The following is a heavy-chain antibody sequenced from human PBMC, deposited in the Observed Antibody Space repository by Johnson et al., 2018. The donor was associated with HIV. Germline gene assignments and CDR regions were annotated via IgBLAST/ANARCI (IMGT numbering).Heavy chain of an antibody. CDR3: ARDGESQQLPLGDAFDI. CDR1: GFTFSSYA. V-gene: IGHV3-30*14. J-gene: IGHJ3*02. Sequence: QVQLVESGGGVVQPGRSLRLSCAASGFTFSSYAMHWVRQAPGKGLEWVAVISYDGSNKYYADSVKGRFTISRDNSKNTLYLQMSSLRAEDTAMYYCARDGESQQLPLGDAFDIWGQGTMVTVSS. CDR2: ISYDGSNK. D-gene: IGHD6-13*01.